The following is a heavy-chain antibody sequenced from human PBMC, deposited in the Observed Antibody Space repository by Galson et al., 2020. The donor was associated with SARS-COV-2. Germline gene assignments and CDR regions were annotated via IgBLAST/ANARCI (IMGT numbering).Heavy chain of an antibody. CDR2: IYYSGST. Sequence: SETLSLTCTVPGGSISTYYWTWIRQPPGKGLEWIGYIYYSGSTNYNPSLKSRVTISVDTSKNQFSLKLTSVTAADTALYYCARGNGVSVFGFDYWGQGTLVTVSS. D-gene: IGHD4-17*01. V-gene: IGHV4-59*01. CDR1: GGSISTYY. CDR3: ARGNGVSVFGFDY. J-gene: IGHJ4*02.